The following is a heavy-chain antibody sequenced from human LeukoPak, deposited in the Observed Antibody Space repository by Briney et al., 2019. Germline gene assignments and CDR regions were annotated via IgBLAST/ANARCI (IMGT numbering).Heavy chain of an antibody. CDR1: GGSISTNNW. V-gene: IGHV4-4*02. Sequence: SETLSLTCAVSGGSISTNNWWSWVRQSPVRGLEWIGEIHHTGNTKYNPSLKSRVTISVDTSKKHFSLRLSSVTAADTAVYYCARDLSRAVAGQVDYWGQGTLVTVSS. CDR2: IHHTGNT. D-gene: IGHD6-19*01. J-gene: IGHJ4*02. CDR3: ARDLSRAVAGQVDY.